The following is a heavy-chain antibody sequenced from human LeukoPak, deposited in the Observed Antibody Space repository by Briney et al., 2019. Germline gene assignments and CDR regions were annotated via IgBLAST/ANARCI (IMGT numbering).Heavy chain of an antibody. Sequence: PGGSLRLSCPPSGFTFSTYAMSWFRQAPGKGLEWSSPISGSGGSTYYADSVKGRFTISRDNSKNPLYLQMNSLRAEDTSIYFCAKALEQETVIALDSWGQGTLVTVSS. V-gene: IGHV3-23*01. J-gene: IGHJ4*02. CDR3: AKALEQETVIALDS. CDR1: GFTFSTYA. CDR2: ISGSGGST. D-gene: IGHD6-13*01.